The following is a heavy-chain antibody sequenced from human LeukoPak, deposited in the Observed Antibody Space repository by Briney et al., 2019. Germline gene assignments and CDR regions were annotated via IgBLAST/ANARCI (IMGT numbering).Heavy chain of an antibody. CDR3: AKEAPTIFGVVNPGMDV. J-gene: IGHJ6*03. V-gene: IGHV3-30*02. CDR1: GFTFSSYG. Sequence: PGGSLRLSCAASGFTFSSYGMHWVRQAPGKGLEWVAFIRYDGSNKYYADSVKGRFTISRDNSKNTLYLQMNSLRAEDTAVYYCAKEAPTIFGVVNPGMDVWGKGTTVTVSS. CDR2: IRYDGSNK. D-gene: IGHD3-3*01.